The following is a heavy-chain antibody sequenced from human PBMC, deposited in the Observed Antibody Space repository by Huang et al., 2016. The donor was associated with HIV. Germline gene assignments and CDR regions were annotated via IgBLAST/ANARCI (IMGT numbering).Heavy chain of an antibody. V-gene: IGHV4-61*01. J-gene: IGHJ4*02. CDR2: IYYSGST. CDR1: GGSVSSGSYY. CDR3: ARDTPLGATTGFDY. Sequence: QVQLQESGPGLVQPSETLSLTCPVSGGSVSSGSYYWSWIRQPPGKGLGWILYIYYSGSTNYNPSLKSRVTLSVDTSKNQFSLKLSSVTAADTAVYYCARDTPLGATTGFDYLGQGTLVTVSS. D-gene: IGHD1-26*01.